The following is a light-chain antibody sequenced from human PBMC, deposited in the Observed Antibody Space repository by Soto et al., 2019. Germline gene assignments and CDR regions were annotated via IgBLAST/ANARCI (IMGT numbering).Light chain of an antibody. CDR1: QSVISTY. Sequence: EIVLTQSPGTLSLSPGERGTLSCRANQSVISTYLAWDQQKPGQAPRLLIYGASSRATGIPDRFSGSGSGTDFTLTISRLEPEDFAVYYCQQYRDSLGTFGQGTKVEIK. CDR2: GAS. J-gene: IGKJ1*01. V-gene: IGKV3-20*01. CDR3: QQYRDSLGT.